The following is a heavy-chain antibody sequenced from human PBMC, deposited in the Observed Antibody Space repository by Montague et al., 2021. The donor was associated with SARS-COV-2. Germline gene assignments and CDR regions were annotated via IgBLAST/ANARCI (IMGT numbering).Heavy chain of an antibody. J-gene: IGHJ4*02. CDR3: AGKVLTVPADY. CDR1: GVSITSTNW. V-gene: IGHV4-4*02. D-gene: IGHD4-11*01. Sequence: SETRFLTCAVSGVSITSTNWWSLVRQPPGKGLEWIGEISYGGIATYNPSLKSRATISMDRSRNLFSLKLSSVTAADTAIYYCAGKVLTVPADYWGQGTLVTVS. CDR2: ISYGGIA.